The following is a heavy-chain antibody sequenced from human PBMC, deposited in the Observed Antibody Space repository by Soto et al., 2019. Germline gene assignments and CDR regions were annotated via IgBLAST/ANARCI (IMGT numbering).Heavy chain of an antibody. CDR3: ARRVIGSSRAFDI. CDR1: VYTFTSDY. V-gene: IGHV1-46*01. Sequence: ASVKFSFQASVYTFTSDYMHWVRQAPGQGLEWMGIINPSGGSTSYAQKFQGRVTMTRDTSTSTVYMELSSLRAEDTAVYYSARRVIGSSRAFDIWGQGTMVTVSS. D-gene: IGHD6-6*01. CDR2: INPSGGST. J-gene: IGHJ3*02.